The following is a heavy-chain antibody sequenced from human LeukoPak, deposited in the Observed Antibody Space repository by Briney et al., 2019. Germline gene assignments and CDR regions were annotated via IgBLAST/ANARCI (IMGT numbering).Heavy chain of an antibody. CDR3: ATAQPPYSSSWHQH. D-gene: IGHD6-13*01. Sequence: ASVKVSCKVSGYTLTELSMHWVRQAPGKGLEWMGGFDPEDGETIYAQKFQGRVTMTEDTSTDTAYMELSSLRSEDTAVYYCATAQPPYSSSWHQHWGQGTLVTVSS. J-gene: IGHJ1*01. CDR2: FDPEDGET. V-gene: IGHV1-24*01. CDR1: GYTLTELS.